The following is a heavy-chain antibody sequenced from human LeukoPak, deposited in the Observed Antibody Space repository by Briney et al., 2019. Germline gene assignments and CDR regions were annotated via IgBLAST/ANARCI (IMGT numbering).Heavy chain of an antibody. CDR3: ARERATAFDAFDI. V-gene: IGHV4-61*01. CDR1: GGSVSIASYS. CDR2: IYYSGST. Sequence: PSETLSLTCTVSGGSVSIASYSWSWIRQPPGKGLEWIGYIYYSGSTKYNPSLKSRVTMSVATSKNQFSLKVNSVTAADSAVYYCARERATAFDAFDIWGQGTLVTVSS. J-gene: IGHJ3*02.